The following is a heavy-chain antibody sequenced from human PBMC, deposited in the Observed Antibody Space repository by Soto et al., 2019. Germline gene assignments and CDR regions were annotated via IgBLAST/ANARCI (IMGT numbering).Heavy chain of an antibody. CDR3: ASSGIAGAGTINAEYFQH. D-gene: IGHD6-19*01. CDR1: GFTVSSNY. CDR2: IYSGGST. Sequence: PGGSLRLSCAASGFTVSSNYMSWVRQAPGKGLEWVSVIYSGGSTYYADSVKGRFTISRDNSKNTLYLQMNSLRAEDTAVYYCASSGIAGAGTINAEYFQHWGQGTLVTVSS. J-gene: IGHJ1*01. V-gene: IGHV3-66*01.